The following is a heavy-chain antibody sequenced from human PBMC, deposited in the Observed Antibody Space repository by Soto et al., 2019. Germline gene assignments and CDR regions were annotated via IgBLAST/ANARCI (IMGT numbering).Heavy chain of an antibody. V-gene: IGHV5-51*01. CDR3: ARQEGIAAAEHD. CDR2: IFPGDSDT. Sequence: PGDSLKISCMASGYSFSTYWIGWVRQMPGKGLEWMGIIFPGDSDTRYSPSFQGQATMSADRSINTAYLQWSSLKASDTAMYYGARQEGIAAAEHDWGQGNLVTVYS. J-gene: IGHJ4*02. D-gene: IGHD6-13*01. CDR1: GYSFSTYW.